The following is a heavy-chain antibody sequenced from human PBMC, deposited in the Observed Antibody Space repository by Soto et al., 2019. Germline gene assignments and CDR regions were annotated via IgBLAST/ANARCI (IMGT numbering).Heavy chain of an antibody. D-gene: IGHD3-10*01. V-gene: IGHV4-34*01. CDR1: GGSFSGYY. CDR3: ARVLGVALVWFDP. Sequence: SETLSLTCAVYGGSFSGYYWSWIRQPPGKGLEWIGEINHSGSTNYNPSLKSRVTISVDTSKNQFSLKLSSVTAADTAVYYCARVLGVALVWFDPWGQGTRVTVSP. J-gene: IGHJ5*02. CDR2: INHSGST.